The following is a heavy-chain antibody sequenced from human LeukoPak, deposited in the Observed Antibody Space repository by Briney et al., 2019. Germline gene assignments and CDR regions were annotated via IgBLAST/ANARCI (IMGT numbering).Heavy chain of an antibody. CDR2: ISYDGSNK. CDR1: GFTFSSYA. Sequence: GGSLRLSCAASGFTFSSYAMSWVRQAPGKGLEWVAVISYDGSNKYYADSVKGRFTISRDNSKNTLYLQMNSLRAEDTAVYYCANIAVAGTLFDYWGQGTLVTVSS. D-gene: IGHD6-19*01. CDR3: ANIAVAGTLFDY. V-gene: IGHV3-30*18. J-gene: IGHJ4*02.